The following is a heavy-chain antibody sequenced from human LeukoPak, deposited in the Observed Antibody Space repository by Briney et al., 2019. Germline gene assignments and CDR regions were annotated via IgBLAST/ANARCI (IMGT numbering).Heavy chain of an antibody. J-gene: IGHJ4*02. CDR3: AKDINEVAVAGLDY. CDR1: GFTFSSYW. V-gene: IGHV3-7*03. Sequence: AGGSLRLSCAASGFTFSSYWMSWVRQAPGKGLEWVANIKQDGSEKYYVDSVKGRFTISRDNSKNSLYLQMNSLRTEDTALYYCAKDINEVAVAGLDYWGQGTLVTVSS. D-gene: IGHD6-19*01. CDR2: IKQDGSEK.